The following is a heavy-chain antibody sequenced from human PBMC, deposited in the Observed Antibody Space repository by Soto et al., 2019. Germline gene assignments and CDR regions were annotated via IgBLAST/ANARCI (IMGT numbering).Heavy chain of an antibody. J-gene: IGHJ5*02. CDR1: GGSISSSSYY. Sequence: SETLSLTCTVSGGSISSSSYYWGWIRQPPGKGLEWIGSIYYSGSTYYNPSLKSRVTTSVDTSKNQFSLKLSSVTAADTAVYYCASRQVLLWFGESNGDWFDPWGQGTLVTVSS. CDR3: ASRQVLLWFGESNGDWFDP. CDR2: IYYSGST. D-gene: IGHD3-10*01. V-gene: IGHV4-39*01.